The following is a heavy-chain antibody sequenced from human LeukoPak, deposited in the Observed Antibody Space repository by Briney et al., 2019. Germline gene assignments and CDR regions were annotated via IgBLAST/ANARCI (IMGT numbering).Heavy chain of an antibody. D-gene: IGHD3-10*01. Sequence: SGVSFSTDAMDGVRQAPGKGLXWXXRIWHDASHTFYTDSVKGRFTISRDNSKKTVYLQMNSLGGEHTAVYYCAREIFGSGSYPDYWGQGTLVTVSS. CDR1: GVSFSTDA. J-gene: IGHJ4*02. CDR3: AREIFGSGSYPDY. CDR2: IWHDASHT. V-gene: IGHV3-33*01.